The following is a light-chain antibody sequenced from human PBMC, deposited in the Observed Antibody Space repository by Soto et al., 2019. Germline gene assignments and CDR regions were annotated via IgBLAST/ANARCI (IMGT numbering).Light chain of an antibody. J-gene: IGKJ1*01. V-gene: IGKV1-8*01. CDR3: QQYYSYSEA. Sequence: AIRMTQSPSSLSSSTGDRVTITCRASQVISSYLAWYQQKPGKAPKLLIYAASTLQSGVPSRFSGSGSGTDFTLTISCLQSEDFATYYCQQYYSYSEAFGQGTKVDIK. CDR2: AAS. CDR1: QVISSY.